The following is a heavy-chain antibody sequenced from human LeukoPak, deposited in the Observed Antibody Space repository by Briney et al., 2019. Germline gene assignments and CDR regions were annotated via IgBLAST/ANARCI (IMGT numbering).Heavy chain of an antibody. Sequence: GGSLRLSCAASGFTFSSYGMSWVRQAPGKGLEWVSAISGSGGSTYYADSVKGRFTISRDNSKNTLYLQMNSLRAEDTAVYYCAKHQQQLVVWYYFDYWGQGTLVTVSS. D-gene: IGHD6-13*01. V-gene: IGHV3-23*01. CDR3: AKHQQQLVVWYYFDY. CDR2: ISGSGGST. CDR1: GFTFSSYG. J-gene: IGHJ4*02.